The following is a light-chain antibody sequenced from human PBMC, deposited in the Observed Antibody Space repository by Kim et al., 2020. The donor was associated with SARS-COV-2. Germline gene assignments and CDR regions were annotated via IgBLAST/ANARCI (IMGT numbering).Light chain of an antibody. CDR3: QQYNNLWT. Sequence: GDRVTITCRASQSISSWLAWYQQKPGKAPKLLIYKASSLESGVPSSFSGSGSGTEFTLTISSLQPDDFATYYCQQYNNLWTFGQGTKVEIK. CDR1: QSISSW. CDR2: KAS. V-gene: IGKV1-5*03. J-gene: IGKJ1*01.